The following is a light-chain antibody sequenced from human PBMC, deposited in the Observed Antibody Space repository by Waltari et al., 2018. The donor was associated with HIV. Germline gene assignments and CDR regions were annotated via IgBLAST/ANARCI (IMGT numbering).Light chain of an antibody. V-gene: IGKV2-28*01. CDR1: QSLLSRNGNDY. CDR2: VGS. Sequence: DVVMTQSPLSLRVTPGEPASISCRSSQSLLSRNGNDYLDWYLQKPGQSPQLLIYVGSNRASGVPDRFSGSGSGTDFTLKISRVEAEDVGVYYCMQALEAPLTFGGGTKVQIK. J-gene: IGKJ4*01. CDR3: MQALEAPLT.